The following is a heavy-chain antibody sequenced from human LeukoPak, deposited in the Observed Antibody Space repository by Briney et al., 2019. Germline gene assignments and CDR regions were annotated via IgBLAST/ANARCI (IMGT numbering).Heavy chain of an antibody. V-gene: IGHV3-13*01. J-gene: IGHJ4*02. D-gene: IGHD1-26*01. CDR3: VRQKKSHGNFDY. CDR2: VGIAADT. CDR1: GFTFSDHA. Sequence: GGSLRLSCAASGFTFSDHAMHWVRQAPGEGLEWVSAVGIAADTFYPGSVKGRFTISRENAKNSLYLQMNSLRVEDTAVYYCVRQKKSHGNFDYWGQGTLVTVSS.